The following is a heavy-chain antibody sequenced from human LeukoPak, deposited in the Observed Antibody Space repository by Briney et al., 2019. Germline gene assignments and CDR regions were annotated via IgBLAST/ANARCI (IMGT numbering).Heavy chain of an antibody. Sequence: GGSLRLSCAASGFTFSSYGMHWVRQAPGKGLEWVAFIRYDGSNKYYADSVKGRFTISRDNSKNTLYLQMNSLRAEDTAVYYCARDGVAVAGPSYYYYGMDVWGQGTTVTVSS. CDR3: ARDGVAVAGPSYYYYGMDV. D-gene: IGHD6-19*01. J-gene: IGHJ6*02. CDR1: GFTFSSYG. V-gene: IGHV3-30*02. CDR2: IRYDGSNK.